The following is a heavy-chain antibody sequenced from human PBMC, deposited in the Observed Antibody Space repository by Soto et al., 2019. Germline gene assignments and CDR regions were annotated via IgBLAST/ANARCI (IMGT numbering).Heavy chain of an antibody. CDR3: ASSSWAVNTIDY. V-gene: IGHV4-39*07. D-gene: IGHD4-17*01. Sequence: SETLSLTCTVSGGSISSSSYYWGWIRQPPGKGLEWIGSIYYSGSTYYNPSLKSRVTISVDTSKNQFSLKLSSVTAADTAVYYCASSSWAVNTIDYWGQGALVTVPQ. CDR2: IYYSGST. J-gene: IGHJ4*02. CDR1: GGSISSSSYY.